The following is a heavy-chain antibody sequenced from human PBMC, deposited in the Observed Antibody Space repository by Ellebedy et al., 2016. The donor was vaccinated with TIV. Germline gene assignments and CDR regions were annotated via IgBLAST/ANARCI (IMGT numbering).Heavy chain of an antibody. D-gene: IGHD3-10*01. CDR1: GYIFTNYD. Sequence: ASVKVSCKASGYIFTNYDITWVRQAPGQGLEWMGWISAYNGNTNYAQKLQGRVTMTTDTSTSTAYMELRSLRSDDTAVYYCARDAYWFGERYFDYWGQGTLVTVSS. CDR2: ISAYNGNT. CDR3: ARDAYWFGERYFDY. J-gene: IGHJ4*02. V-gene: IGHV1-18*04.